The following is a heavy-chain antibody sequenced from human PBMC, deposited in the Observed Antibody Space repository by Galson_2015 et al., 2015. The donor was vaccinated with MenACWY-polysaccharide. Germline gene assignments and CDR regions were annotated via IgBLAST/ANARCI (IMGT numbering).Heavy chain of an antibody. CDR3: TTDQYSGSYYPHFDY. J-gene: IGHJ4*02. V-gene: IGHV3-15*01. CDR2: IKSKTDGGTT. CDR1: GFTFSNAW. Sequence: SLRLSCAASGFTFSNAWMSWVRQAPGKGLEWVGRIKSKTDGGTTDYAAPVKGRFTISRDDSKNTLYLQMNSLKTEDTAVYYCTTDQYSGSYYPHFDYWGQGTLVTVSS. D-gene: IGHD1-26*01.